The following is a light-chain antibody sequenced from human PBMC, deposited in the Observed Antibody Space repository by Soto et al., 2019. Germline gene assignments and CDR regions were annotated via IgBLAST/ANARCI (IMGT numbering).Light chain of an antibody. J-gene: IGKJ1*01. V-gene: IGKV1-39*01. CDR1: QSISTY. CDR3: QQSYDTSWM. Sequence: DIQMTQSPSSLSASVGRRVTITCRASQSISTYLNWYQQKQGKAPKHXIYVASKLKDGVPSRFSGSGSGTDFTLTISNLQTEDFATYYCQQSYDTSWMFGQGTKVDIK. CDR2: VAS.